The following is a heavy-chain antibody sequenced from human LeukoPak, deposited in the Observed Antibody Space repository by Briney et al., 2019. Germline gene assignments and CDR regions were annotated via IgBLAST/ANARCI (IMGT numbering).Heavy chain of an antibody. CDR3: ARGGSSYGIEYYYYYYMDV. Sequence: ASVKVSCKASGYTFTSYDINWVRQATGQGLEWMGWMNPNSGNTGYAQKFQGRVTMTRNTSISTAYMELSSLRSEDTAVYYCARGGSSYGIEYYYYYYMDVWGQGTTVTVSS. V-gene: IGHV1-8*01. CDR2: MNPNSGNT. J-gene: IGHJ6*03. D-gene: IGHD5-18*01. CDR1: GYTFTSYD.